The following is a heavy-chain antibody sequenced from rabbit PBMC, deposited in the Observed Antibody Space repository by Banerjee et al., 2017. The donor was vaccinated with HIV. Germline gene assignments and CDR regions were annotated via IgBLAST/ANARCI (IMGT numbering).Heavy chain of an antibody. Sequence: QQQLEESGGGLVKPEGSLTLTCKASGIDFSSSGISWVRQAPGKGLEWIACIDAGSSGTTWYASWAKGRFTISKTSSTTVTLQMTSLTAADTATYFCARERASATGGAYGAFNLWGPGTLVTVS. J-gene: IGHJ4*01. CDR1: GIDFSSSG. CDR3: ARERASATGGAYGAFNL. V-gene: IGHV1S45*01. D-gene: IGHD6-1*01. CDR2: IDAGSSGTT.